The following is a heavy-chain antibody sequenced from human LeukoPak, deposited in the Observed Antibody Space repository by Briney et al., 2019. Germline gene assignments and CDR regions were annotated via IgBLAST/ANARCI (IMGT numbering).Heavy chain of an antibody. CDR1: GGSLSSYY. CDR2: IYTSGST. J-gene: IGHJ5*02. CDR3: ARDSVIRGIRWFDP. V-gene: IGHV4-4*07. D-gene: IGHD3-10*01. Sequence: SETLSLTCTVSGGSLSSYYWSWIRQPAGKGLEWIGRIYTSGSTYYNPSLKSRVSMSVDTSKNQFSLKLSSVTAADTAVYYCARDSVIRGIRWFDPWGQGTLVTVSS.